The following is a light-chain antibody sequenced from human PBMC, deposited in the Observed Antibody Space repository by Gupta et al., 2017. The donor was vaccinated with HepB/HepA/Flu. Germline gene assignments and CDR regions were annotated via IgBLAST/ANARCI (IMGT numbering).Light chain of an antibody. CDR2: EDY. CDR3: QSCDNMDV. CDR1: SGSIASND. J-gene: IGLJ1*01. V-gene: IGLV6-57*03. Sequence: NFMLTQPHSVSGSPGETVIISCTRSSGSIASNDVQWYQQRPGSAPTTLIYEDYQRPSGVPGRFSGSIDISSNSASLTISGLKTEDEAEYYCQSCDNMDVFGTGTKVTVL.